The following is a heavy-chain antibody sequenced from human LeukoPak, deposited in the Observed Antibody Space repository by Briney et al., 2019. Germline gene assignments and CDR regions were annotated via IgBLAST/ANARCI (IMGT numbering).Heavy chain of an antibody. D-gene: IGHD5-18*01. Sequence: RASVKVSCKASGYTFTGYYMHWVRQAPGQGLEWMGRINPNSGGTNYAQKFQGRVTMTRDTSVSTAYMELSRLRSDDTAVYYCARVDTAMVTPDYWGQGTLVTVSS. J-gene: IGHJ4*02. CDR2: INPNSGGT. V-gene: IGHV1-2*06. CDR3: ARVDTAMVTPDY. CDR1: GYTFTGYY.